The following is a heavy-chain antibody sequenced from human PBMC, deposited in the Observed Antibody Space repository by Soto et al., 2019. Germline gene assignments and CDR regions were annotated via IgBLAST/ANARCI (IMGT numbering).Heavy chain of an antibody. V-gene: IGHV3-43*01. CDR2: ISWDGGST. D-gene: IGHD6-13*01. CDR3: AKDLIAAEPDYYYGMDV. CDR1: GFTFDDYT. Sequence: GGSLRLSCAASGFTFDDYTMHWVRQAPGKGLEWVSIISWDGGSTYYADSVKGRFNISRDNSKNSLYLQMNSLRTEDTALYYCAKDLIAAEPDYYYGMDVWGQGTTVTVSS. J-gene: IGHJ6*02.